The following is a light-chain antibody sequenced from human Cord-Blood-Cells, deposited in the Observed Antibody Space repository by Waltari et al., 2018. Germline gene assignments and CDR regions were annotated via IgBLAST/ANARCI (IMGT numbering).Light chain of an antibody. CDR1: SSNIGAGYD. V-gene: IGLV1-40*01. CDR3: CSYAGSYTFV. J-gene: IGLJ2*01. CDR2: VNS. Sequence: QSVLTQPPSVSGAPGQRVTISCTGSSSNIGAGYDVHWYQQLPGTAPKLLIYVNSNRPSGVPDRFSGSKSGTSASLAITGLQAEDEADYYCCSYAGSYTFVFGGGTKLTVL.